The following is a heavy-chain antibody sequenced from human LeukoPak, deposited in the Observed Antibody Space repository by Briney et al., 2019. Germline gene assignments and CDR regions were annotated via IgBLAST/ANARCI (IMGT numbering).Heavy chain of an antibody. CDR3: AKGSGSGWYGWLDP. J-gene: IGHJ5*02. Sequence: PGGSLRLSCAVSGFTFRSYAMNWVRQAPGKGLEWVSVITDSGTNTYYGDSVKGRFTVSRDNSKNTLYLQMNSLRAEGTAVYYCAKGSGSGWYGWLDPWGQGTLVTVSS. CDR2: ITDSGTNT. V-gene: IGHV3-23*01. D-gene: IGHD6-19*01. CDR1: GFTFRSYA.